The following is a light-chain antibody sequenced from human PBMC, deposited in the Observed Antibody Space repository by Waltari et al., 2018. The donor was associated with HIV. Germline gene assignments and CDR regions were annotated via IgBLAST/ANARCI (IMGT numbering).Light chain of an antibody. Sequence: SALTQPPSASGSPGQTFTISCSGTSSDIGFYASVSWYHQRPAKAPKLVIFEVNKRPSGVPARFSGSKSGNTASLTVSGLQPEDEGDYYCSSYAPLNSFYIFFGGGTKLTVL. CDR2: EVN. CDR1: SSDIGFYAS. CDR3: SSYAPLNSFYIF. J-gene: IGLJ2*01. V-gene: IGLV2-8*01.